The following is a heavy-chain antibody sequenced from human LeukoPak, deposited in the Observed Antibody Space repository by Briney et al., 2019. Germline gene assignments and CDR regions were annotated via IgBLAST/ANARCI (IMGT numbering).Heavy chain of an antibody. Sequence: GGSLRLSCAASGFSFNNYAMTWVRQAPGKGLEWVSNINDNGGKRHYADSVKGRFTISRDNSKNTLFLQMDSLTAEATAVYYCAKTQWKVGATDYFDYWGQGILVTVSS. J-gene: IGHJ4*02. D-gene: IGHD1-26*01. CDR2: INDNGGKR. CDR3: AKTQWKVGATDYFDY. V-gene: IGHV3-23*01. CDR1: GFSFNNYA.